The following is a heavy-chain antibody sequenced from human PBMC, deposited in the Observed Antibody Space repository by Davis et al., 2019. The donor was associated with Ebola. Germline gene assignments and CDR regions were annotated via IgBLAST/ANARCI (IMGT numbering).Heavy chain of an antibody. CDR2: TYYTSKWFN. D-gene: IGHD5-18*01. CDR1: GDTVFGKSGA. V-gene: IGHV6-1*01. J-gene: IGHJ6*04. Sequence: HSQTLSLTCAISGDTVFGKSGAWNWIRQSPSRGLEWLGRTYYTSKWFNDYAVFLQGRITINPDTSKNQFSLQLNSVTPEDTALYYCTRGWLRGGMDVWGEGTTVTVSS. CDR3: TRGWLRGGMDV.